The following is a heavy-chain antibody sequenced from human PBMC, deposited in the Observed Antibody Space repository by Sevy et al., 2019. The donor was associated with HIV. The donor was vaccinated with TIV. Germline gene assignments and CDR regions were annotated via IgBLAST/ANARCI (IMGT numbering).Heavy chain of an antibody. Sequence: GGSLRLSCAASGFTFNYYSMNWVRQAPGKGLEWVGSISSGSSYIKYGDSVKGRFTISRDNAKNLLYLQLNSPRAEDTAIYYCARVDYYDTSASDYWGQGTLVTVSS. CDR2: ISSGSSYI. J-gene: IGHJ4*02. V-gene: IGHV3-21*01. D-gene: IGHD3-22*01. CDR3: ARVDYYDTSASDY. CDR1: GFTFNYYS.